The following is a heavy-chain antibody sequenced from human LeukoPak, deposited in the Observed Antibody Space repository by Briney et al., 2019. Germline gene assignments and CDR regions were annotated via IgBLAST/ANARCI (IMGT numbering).Heavy chain of an antibody. CDR2: IYPSDSDT. D-gene: IGHD4-11*01. J-gene: IGHJ4*02. Sequence: GESLKISCKGSGYRFTSYWIAWVRQMPGKGLEWMGIIYPSDSDTTYSPSFQGQVTISADKSISTAYLQWNSLKASDTAMYYCTRQTTTTTYDSWGQRTLVTVSS. V-gene: IGHV5-51*01. CDR1: GYRFTSYW. CDR3: TRQTTTTTYDS.